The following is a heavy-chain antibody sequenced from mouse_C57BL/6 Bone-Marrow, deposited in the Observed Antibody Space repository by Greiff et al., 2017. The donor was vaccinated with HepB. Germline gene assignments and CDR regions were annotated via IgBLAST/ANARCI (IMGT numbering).Heavy chain of an antibody. V-gene: IGHV1-7*01. CDR2: INPSSGYT. CDR3: ARGDYSNYVYFDY. CDR1: GYTFTSYW. Sequence: VLLQQSGAELAKPGASVKLSCKASGYTFTSYWMHWVKQRPGQGLEWIGYINPSSGYTKYNQKFKDKATLTADKSSSTAYMQLSSLTYEDSAVYYCARGDYSNYVYFDYWGQGTTLTVSS. D-gene: IGHD2-5*01. J-gene: IGHJ2*01.